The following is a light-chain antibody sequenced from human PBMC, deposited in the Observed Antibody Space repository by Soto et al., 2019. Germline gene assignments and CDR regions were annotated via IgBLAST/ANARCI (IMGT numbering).Light chain of an antibody. V-gene: IGKV1-5*01. CDR1: QSISGW. Sequence: DVQMTQSPSTLSASPGDRVTITCRASQSISGWLACYQQKPGKAPKLLIYEASNLESGVPSRFSGRGSGTEFTLTISSLQPDDFATYYCQQYNSYSYTFGQGTKLDIK. CDR3: QQYNSYSYT. CDR2: EAS. J-gene: IGKJ2*01.